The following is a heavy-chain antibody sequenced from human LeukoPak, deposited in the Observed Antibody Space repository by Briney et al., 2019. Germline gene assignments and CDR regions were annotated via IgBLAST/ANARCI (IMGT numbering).Heavy chain of an antibody. Sequence: GGSLRLSCAASGFTFSSYAMSWVRQAPGKGLEWVSAISGSGGSTYYADSVKGRFTISRENAKNSLYLQMNSLRAGDTAVYYCARSPGTPHISSTDTHWYFDLWGRGSLVTVSS. D-gene: IGHD1-1*01. CDR3: ARSPGTPHISSTDTHWYFDL. V-gene: IGHV3-23*01. CDR2: ISGSGGST. CDR1: GFTFSSYA. J-gene: IGHJ2*01.